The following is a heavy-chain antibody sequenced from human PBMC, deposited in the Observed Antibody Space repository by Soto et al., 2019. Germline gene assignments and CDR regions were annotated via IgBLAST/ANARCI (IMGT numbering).Heavy chain of an antibody. J-gene: IGHJ4*02. Sequence: QLQLQESGPGLVKPSETLSLTCTVSGGSISSSSYYWGWIRQPPGKGLEWIGSIYYSGSTYYNPSLKSRVTISVDTSKNQFSRKRSSVTAADTAVYYCARQRRGAVAGIDYWGQGTLVTVSS. CDR3: ARQRRGAVAGIDY. CDR2: IYYSGST. CDR1: GGSISSSSYY. D-gene: IGHD6-19*01. V-gene: IGHV4-39*01.